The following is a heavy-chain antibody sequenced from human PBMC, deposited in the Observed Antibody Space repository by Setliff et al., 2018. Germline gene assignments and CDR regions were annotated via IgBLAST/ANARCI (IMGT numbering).Heavy chain of an antibody. V-gene: IGHV3-7*01. CDR1: GPTFSRYS. CDR2: IKQDGSDK. D-gene: IGHD2-15*01. CDR3: ARTCSGSGCYAGLES. Sequence: GGSLRLSCAAPGPTFSRYSMNWVRQAPGKGLEWVANIKQDGSDKYYVDSVKGRFTISRDNAKNSLYLQMNSLRPEDTAVYYCARTCSGSGCYAGLESWGQGTPVTVSS. J-gene: IGHJ4*02.